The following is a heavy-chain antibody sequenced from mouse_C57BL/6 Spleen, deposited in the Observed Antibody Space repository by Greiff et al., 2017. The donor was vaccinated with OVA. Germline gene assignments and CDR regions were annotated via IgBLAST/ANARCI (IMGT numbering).Heavy chain of an antibody. V-gene: IGHV1-80*01. J-gene: IGHJ4*01. D-gene: IGHD2-12*01. Sequence: VQLQQSGAELVKPGASVKISCKASGYAFSSYWMNWVKQRPGKGLEWIGQIYPGDGDTNYNGKFKGKATLTADKSSSTAYMQLSSLTSEDSAVYFCARERLTTYAMDYWGQGTSVTVSS. CDR1: GYAFSSYW. CDR2: IYPGDGDT. CDR3: ARERLTTYAMDY.